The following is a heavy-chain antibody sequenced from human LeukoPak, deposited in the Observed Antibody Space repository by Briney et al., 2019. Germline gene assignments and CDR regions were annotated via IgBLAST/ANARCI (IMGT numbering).Heavy chain of an antibody. Sequence: SETLSLTCTVSGVSISSYYWSWIRQPPGKGLEWIGYIYYSGSTNYNPSLKSRVTISVDTSKNQFSLKLSSVTAADTAVYYCATSAHGYCTNGVCFYYYYGMDVWGQGTTVTVSS. J-gene: IGHJ6*02. V-gene: IGHV4-59*01. CDR2: IYYSGST. CDR3: ATSAHGYCTNGVCFYYYYGMDV. D-gene: IGHD2-8*01. CDR1: GVSISSYY.